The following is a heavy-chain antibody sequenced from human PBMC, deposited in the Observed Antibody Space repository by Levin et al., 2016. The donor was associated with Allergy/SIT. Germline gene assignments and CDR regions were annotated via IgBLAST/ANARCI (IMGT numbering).Heavy chain of an antibody. V-gene: IGHV3-21*01. CDR2: ISSSSSYI. CDR1: GFTFSSYS. J-gene: IGHJ6*02. D-gene: IGHD6-13*01. Sequence: GGSLRLSCAASGFTFSSYSMNWVRQAPGKGLEWVSSISSSSSYIYYADSVKGRFTISRDNAKNTLYLQMNSLRAEDTAVYYCARDPPYSSSWYEGLDGMDVWGQGTTVTVSS. CDR3: ARDPPYSSSWYEGLDGMDV.